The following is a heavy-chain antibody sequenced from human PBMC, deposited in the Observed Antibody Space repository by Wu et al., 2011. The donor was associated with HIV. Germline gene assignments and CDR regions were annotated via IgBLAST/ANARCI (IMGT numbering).Heavy chain of an antibody. J-gene: IGHJ4*02. CDR1: GGTFSNYA. CDR3: ARVWIPLAGPYFDY. D-gene: IGHD6-19*01. Sequence: EVKKPGSSVKVSCKASGGTFSNYAISWVRQAPGQGLEWMGRIIPIFGTANYAQKFQGRVTITADKSTSTAYMELSSLRSEDTALYYCARVWIPLAGPYFDYWGQGTLVTVSS. V-gene: IGHV1-69*06. CDR2: IIPIFGTA.